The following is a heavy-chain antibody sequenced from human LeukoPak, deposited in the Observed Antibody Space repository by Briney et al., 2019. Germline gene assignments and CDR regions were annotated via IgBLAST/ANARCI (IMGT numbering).Heavy chain of an antibody. D-gene: IGHD6-19*01. J-gene: IGHJ4*02. V-gene: IGHV3-33*01. CDR2: IWFDGTTK. CDR3: ARSRTGWYGSLDY. CDR1: GFTFSVYG. Sequence: GRSLRLSCAASGFTFSVYGMHWVRQAPGKGLEWVAVIWFDGTTKYYADPVKGRFTISRDNSKNALYLQVNSLRVEDTAVYYCARSRTGWYGSLDYWGLGTPVTVSS.